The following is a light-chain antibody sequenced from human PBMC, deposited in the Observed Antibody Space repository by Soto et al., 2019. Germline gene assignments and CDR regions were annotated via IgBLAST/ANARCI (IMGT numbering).Light chain of an antibody. J-gene: IGKJ1*01. CDR1: QSVSSSY. CDR2: GAS. Sequence: EIVLTQSPSTLSLSPGERVTLSCRASQSVSSSYLAWYQQKPGQAPRLLIYGASSRATGITDRFSGSVSGTDFTITISRLEPEDFAVDYCQQRETFGQGTKVEIK. CDR3: QQRET. V-gene: IGKV3-20*01.